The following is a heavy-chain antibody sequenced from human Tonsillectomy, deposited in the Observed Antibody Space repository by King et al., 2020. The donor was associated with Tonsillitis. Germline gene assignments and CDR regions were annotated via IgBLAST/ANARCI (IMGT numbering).Heavy chain of an antibody. CDR2: IGGDVKT. J-gene: IGHJ3*02. CDR3: AKDIFRWTFDN. V-gene: IGHV3-23*04. Sequence: VQLVESGGGLIQPGGSLRLSCVASGFTFSTNAMSWVRQAPGKGLEWVSGIGGDVKTYYADSVKGRFTLSRDNSKNTLSLQMNSLRAEDTAVYYCAKDIFRWTFDNW. D-gene: IGHD2-21*01. CDR1: GFTFSTNA.